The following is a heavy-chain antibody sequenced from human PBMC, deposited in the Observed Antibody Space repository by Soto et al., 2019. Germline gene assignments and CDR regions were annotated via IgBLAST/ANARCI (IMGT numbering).Heavy chain of an antibody. CDR3: ASSPKGLGNFDY. D-gene: IGHD3-10*01. Sequence: QVQLQESGPGLVKPSQTLSLTCAVSGGSISSGGAYYWSWIRQSPGKGLEWIAYIHYSGSTYYNSSLKRQVTMSADTAKNQFSLKVSSVTAADTAVYYCASSPKGLGNFDYWGQRTLVTVSS. V-gene: IGHV4-30-4*01. CDR2: IHYSGST. CDR1: GGSISSGGAYY. J-gene: IGHJ4*02.